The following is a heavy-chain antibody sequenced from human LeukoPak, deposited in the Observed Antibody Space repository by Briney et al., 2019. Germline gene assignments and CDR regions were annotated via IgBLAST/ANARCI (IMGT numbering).Heavy chain of an antibody. V-gene: IGHV3-23*01. Sequence: EGSLRLSCAASGFTFSTYDMTWVRQAPGKGLEWVSSISGSGGSTYYADSVKGRFTTSRDNSKNTLYLQMNGLRAEDTAVYYCAKDLAAVPGNKYFAYWGQGTLVTVSS. CDR3: AKDLAAVPGNKYFAY. CDR1: GFTFSTYD. J-gene: IGHJ4*02. D-gene: IGHD6-19*01. CDR2: ISGSGGST.